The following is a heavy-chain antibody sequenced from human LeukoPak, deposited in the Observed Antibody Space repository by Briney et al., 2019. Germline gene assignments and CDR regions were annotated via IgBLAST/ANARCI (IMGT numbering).Heavy chain of an antibody. Sequence: GSQRLSCAASGFIVSSNYMSWVRQAPGKGLEWVSVIYSGGSTYYADSVKGRFTISRHNSKNTLYLQMNSLRAEDTAVYYCARVGSSSWDFDYWGQGTLVTVSS. V-gene: IGHV3-53*04. J-gene: IGHJ4*02. CDR3: ARVGSSSWDFDY. D-gene: IGHD6-6*01. CDR2: IYSGGST. CDR1: GFIVSSNY.